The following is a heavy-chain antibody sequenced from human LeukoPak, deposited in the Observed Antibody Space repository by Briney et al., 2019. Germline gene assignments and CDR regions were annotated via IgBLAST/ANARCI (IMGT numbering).Heavy chain of an antibody. D-gene: IGHD3-10*01. CDR2: ISSSSSYI. Sequence: PGGSLRLSCAASGFTFSSYSMNWVRQAPGKGLEWVSSISSSSSYIYYADSVKGRSTISRDNAKNSLYLQMNSLRAEDTAVDYCASILWFGEFDAFDIWGQGTMVTVSS. CDR3: ASILWFGEFDAFDI. J-gene: IGHJ3*02. V-gene: IGHV3-21*04. CDR1: GFTFSSYS.